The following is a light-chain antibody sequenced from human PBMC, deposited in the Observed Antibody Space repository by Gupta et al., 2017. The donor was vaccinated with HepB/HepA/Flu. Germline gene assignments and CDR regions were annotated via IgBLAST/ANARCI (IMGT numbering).Light chain of an antibody. J-gene: IGKJ1*01. CDR1: QTISDW. CDR2: RAS. V-gene: IGKV1-5*03. Sequence: DIQMTQSTSTLSASVGDRITITCRASQTISDWLDWYQQKPGKAPKLLIYRASTLESGVPSRFSGSGSDTEFTLTISRLQPDDFGTYYCQQHINFERTFGQGTKVEI. CDR3: QQHINFERT.